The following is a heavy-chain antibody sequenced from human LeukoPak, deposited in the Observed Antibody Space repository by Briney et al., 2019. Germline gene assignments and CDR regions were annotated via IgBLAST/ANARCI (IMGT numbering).Heavy chain of an antibody. V-gene: IGHV3-30*02. CDR2: IRYDGSNK. D-gene: IGHD3-3*01. Sequence: PGGSLRLSCAASGFTFSSYGMHWVRQAPGKGLEWVAFIRYDGSNKYYADSVKGRFTISRDNSKNTLYLQMNSLRAEDTAVYYCVKTEYDFWSGYLPLDYWGQGTLVTVSS. CDR1: GFTFSSYG. J-gene: IGHJ4*02. CDR3: VKTEYDFWSGYLPLDY.